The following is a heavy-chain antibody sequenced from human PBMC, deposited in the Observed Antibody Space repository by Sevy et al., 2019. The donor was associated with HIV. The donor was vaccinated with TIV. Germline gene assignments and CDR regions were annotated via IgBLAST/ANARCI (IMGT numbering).Heavy chain of an antibody. CDR2: ISSSSYI. CDR3: ARGGFGVVPDY. Sequence: GGSLRLSCAASGFTFSSYSMNWVRQAPGKGLEWVSSISSSSYIYYADSVKGRFTISRDNAKNSLYLQMNSLRAEDTAVYYCARGGFGVVPDYWGQGTLVTVSS. V-gene: IGHV3-21*01. CDR1: GFTFSSYS. J-gene: IGHJ4*02. D-gene: IGHD3-3*01.